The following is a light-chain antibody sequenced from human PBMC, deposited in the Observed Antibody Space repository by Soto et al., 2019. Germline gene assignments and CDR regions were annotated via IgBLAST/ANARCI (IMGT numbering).Light chain of an antibody. J-gene: IGLJ1*01. CDR3: SSYTTSNTYV. V-gene: IGLV2-14*01. CDR2: EVN. Sequence: QSALTQPASVSGSPGQSITISCTGTSSDVGGYNYVSWYQQHPGKAPKLMIYEVNNRPSGVSNRFSGSKSGNTASLTISGLQAEDEADYYCSSYTTSNTYVSGTGTKVTVL. CDR1: SSDVGGYNY.